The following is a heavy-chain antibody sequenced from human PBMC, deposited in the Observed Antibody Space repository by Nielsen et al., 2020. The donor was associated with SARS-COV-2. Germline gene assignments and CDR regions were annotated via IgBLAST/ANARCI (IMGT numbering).Heavy chain of an antibody. V-gene: IGHV1-18*01. CDR1: GYTFTSYG. J-gene: IGHJ6*02. Sequence: ASVKVSCKASGYTFTSYGISWVRQAPGQGLEWMGWISAYNGNTNYAQKLQGRVTMTTDTSTSTAYMELRSLRSDDTAVYYCARDQRRCTNYPDYYGMDVWGQGTTGTVSS. D-gene: IGHD4/OR15-4a*01. CDR2: ISAYNGNT. CDR3: ARDQRRCTNYPDYYGMDV.